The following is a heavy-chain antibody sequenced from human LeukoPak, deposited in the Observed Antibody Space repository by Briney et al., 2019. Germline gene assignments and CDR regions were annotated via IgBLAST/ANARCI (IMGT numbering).Heavy chain of an antibody. CDR3: ARRGYEVGASTDFDY. Sequence: EASVTVSFTSSGYTFTVYYMHWVRQAPGQGLEWMGWINPNSGGTNYAQKFQGRVTMTRDTSISTAYMELSRLRSDDTAIYYCARRGYEVGASTDFDYWGQGTLVTVSS. V-gene: IGHV1-2*02. D-gene: IGHD1-26*01. CDR1: GYTFTVYY. J-gene: IGHJ4*02. CDR2: INPNSGGT.